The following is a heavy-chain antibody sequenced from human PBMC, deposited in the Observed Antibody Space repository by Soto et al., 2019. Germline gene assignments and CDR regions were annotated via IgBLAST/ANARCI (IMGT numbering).Heavy chain of an antibody. CDR3: ARGASPLIDY. CDR2: INAGNGNT. V-gene: IGHV1-3*01. Sequence: ASVKLSCKASGYSFTSYAMHWVRQAPGQRLEWMGWINAGNGNTKYSQKFQGRVTITRDTSASTAYMEVSSLRSEDTAVYYCARGASPLIDYWGQGTLVTVSS. CDR1: GYSFTSYA. D-gene: IGHD1-26*01. J-gene: IGHJ4*02.